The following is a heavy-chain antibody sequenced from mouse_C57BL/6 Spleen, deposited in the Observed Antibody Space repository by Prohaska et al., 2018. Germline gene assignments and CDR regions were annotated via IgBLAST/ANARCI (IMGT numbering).Heavy chain of an antibody. V-gene: IGHV1-15*01. Sequence: QVQLQQSGAELVRPGASVTLSCKASGYTFTDYEMHWVKQTPVHGLEWIGAIDPETGGTAYNQKFKGKAILTADKSSSTADMELRSLTSEDSAVYYCTKGRITTVVATDWYFDVWGTGTTVTVSS. CDR1: GYTFTDYE. J-gene: IGHJ1*03. CDR3: TKGRITTVVATDWYFDV. D-gene: IGHD1-1*01. CDR2: IDPETGGT.